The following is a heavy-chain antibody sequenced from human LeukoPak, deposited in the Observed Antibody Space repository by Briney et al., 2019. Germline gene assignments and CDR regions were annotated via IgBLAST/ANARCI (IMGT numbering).Heavy chain of an antibody. D-gene: IGHD6-13*01. Sequence: SETLSLACAVSGGSISNYYWTWIRQPPGRGLEWLGFIYNAATTSYNPSLKSRVAISVDTSKNQFSLRLSSVTAADTAIYYCARVTTAWYVIGYWGQGALVTVSS. CDR3: ARVTTAWYVIGY. J-gene: IGHJ4*02. CDR1: GGSISNYY. V-gene: IGHV4-4*08. CDR2: IYNAATT.